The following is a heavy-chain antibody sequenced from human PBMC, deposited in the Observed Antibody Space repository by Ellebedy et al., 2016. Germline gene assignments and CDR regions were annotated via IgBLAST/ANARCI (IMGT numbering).Heavy chain of an antibody. D-gene: IGHD3-10*01. J-gene: IGHJ4*02. Sequence: GGSLRLSCVASGFTFSNHWMTWVRQAPGKVMEWVANIKGDGRDMYYVDSVKGRFTISRDNAKNSLYLQMDSLRVETTAVYYCVREFYASGSYYGDQWGQGTLVTVSS. V-gene: IGHV3-7*01. CDR2: IKGDGRDM. CDR1: GFTFSNHW. CDR3: VREFYASGSYYGDQ.